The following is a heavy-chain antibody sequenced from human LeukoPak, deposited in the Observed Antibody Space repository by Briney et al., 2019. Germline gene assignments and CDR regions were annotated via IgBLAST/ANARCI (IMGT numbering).Heavy chain of an antibody. CDR3: ARHKTYYYDSSGYPTYFDY. J-gene: IGHJ4*02. CDR2: IYYSGST. Sequence: SETLSLTCTVSGGSISSCYWSWIRQPPGKGLEWIGYIYYSGSTNYNPSLKSRVTISVDTSKNQFSLKLSSVTAADTAVYYCARHKTYYYDSSGYPTYFDYWGQGTLVTVSS. D-gene: IGHD3-22*01. V-gene: IGHV4-59*08. CDR1: GGSISSCY.